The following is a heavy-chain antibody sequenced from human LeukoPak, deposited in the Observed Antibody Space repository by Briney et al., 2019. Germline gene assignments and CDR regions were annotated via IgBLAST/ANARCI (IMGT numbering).Heavy chain of an antibody. CDR1: GFSFSDSY. CDR2: ISGSSSDI. V-gene: IGHV3-11*01. J-gene: IGHJ4*01. CDR3: ATDPRLLIY. Sequence: GGSLRLSRVVSGFSFSDSYMTWTRQTPGKGMEWLAYISGSSSDIYYADSVKGRFTISRDNAKNSLFLQMNGLRPEDTALYYCATDPRLLIYWGHGTLVTVSS. D-gene: IGHD2-21*01.